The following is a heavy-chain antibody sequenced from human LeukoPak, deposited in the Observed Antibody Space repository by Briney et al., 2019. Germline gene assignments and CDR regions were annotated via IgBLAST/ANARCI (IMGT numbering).Heavy chain of an antibody. CDR3: AGEYSTGWRFDY. Sequence: PSQTLSLTCAVSGGSISSGGYSWSWIRQPPRKGLELIGYIYHSGSTYYNPSLKGRVTISVDMSKNQFSLKLSSVTAADTAVYYCAGEYSTGWRFDYWGQGTLVTVSS. D-gene: IGHD6-19*01. J-gene: IGHJ4*02. CDR1: GGSISSGGYS. CDR2: IYHSGST. V-gene: IGHV4-30-2*01.